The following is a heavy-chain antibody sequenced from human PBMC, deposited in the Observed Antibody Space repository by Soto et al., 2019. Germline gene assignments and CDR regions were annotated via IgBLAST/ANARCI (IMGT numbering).Heavy chain of an antibody. CDR3: AKDRRITMVRGSLRSSDC. Sequence: PGGSLRLSCAPSGFTFRDFAMIWVRQAPGKRLEWVSAISGSGETPYYADSVKGRFIISRDNFRNTLYLQMSSLRVEDTAVYYCAKDRRITMVRGSLRSSDCWGKGTLVTVSS. V-gene: IGHV3-23*01. J-gene: IGHJ4*02. CDR1: GFTFRDFA. D-gene: IGHD3-10*01. CDR2: ISGSGETP.